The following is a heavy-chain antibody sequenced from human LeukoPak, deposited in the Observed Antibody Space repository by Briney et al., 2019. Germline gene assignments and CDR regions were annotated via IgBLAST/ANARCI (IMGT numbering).Heavy chain of an antibody. CDR2: GSTSGST. CDR3: ARDSYFGSGNYYIDY. CDR1: GASISSYY. J-gene: IGHJ4*02. D-gene: IGHD3-10*01. Sequence: SETLSLTCTVSGASISSYYWSWIRQPAGKGLEWIGRGSTSGSTNYNPSLKSRVTMSVETSKNQFPLKLSSVTAADTAVYYCARDSYFGSGNYYIDYWGQGTLVTVSS. V-gene: IGHV4-4*07.